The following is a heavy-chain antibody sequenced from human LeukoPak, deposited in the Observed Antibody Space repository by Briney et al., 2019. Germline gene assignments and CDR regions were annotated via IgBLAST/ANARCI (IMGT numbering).Heavy chain of an antibody. CDR2: FDPKDGVT. J-gene: IGHJ5*02. Sequence: ASVEVSCKVSGYTFTESTMHWVRQAPGQGLEWMGGFDPKDGVTTYAQKFQGRVTMTEDTSTATAYMELSSLRSEDTAVYYCAMLHGEYEYSFDPWGQGVLVTVSS. V-gene: IGHV1-24*01. D-gene: IGHD4-17*01. CDR3: AMLHGEYEYSFDP. CDR1: GYTFTEST.